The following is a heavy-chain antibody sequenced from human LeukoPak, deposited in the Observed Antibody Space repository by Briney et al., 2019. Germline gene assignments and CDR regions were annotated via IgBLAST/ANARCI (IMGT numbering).Heavy chain of an antibody. CDR2: ISSSSSYI. J-gene: IGHJ6*02. D-gene: IGHD3-9*01. CDR3: AREYYDILTGYVGYYYYYGMDV. V-gene: IGHV3-21*01. Sequence: PGGSLRLSCAASGFTFSSYSMNWVRQAPGKGLEWVSSISSSSSYIYYADSVKGRFTISRDNAKNSLYLQMNSLRAEDTAVYYCAREYYDILTGYVGYYYYYGMDVWGQGTTVTVS. CDR1: GFTFSSYS.